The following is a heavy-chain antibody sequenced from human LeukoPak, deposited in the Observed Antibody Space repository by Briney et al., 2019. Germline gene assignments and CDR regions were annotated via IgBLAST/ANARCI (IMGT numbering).Heavy chain of an antibody. D-gene: IGHD5-12*01. CDR3: AMGAIVATIDY. CDR1: GLTVSSNY. CDR2: IYSGSST. V-gene: IGHV3-66*01. Sequence: GGSLRLSCAASGLTVSSNYMSWVRQAPGKGLEWVSLIYSGSSTYYADSVKGRFTISRDKSKNTLYLQMSSLRVEDTAVYYCAMGAIVATIDYWGQGTLVTISS. J-gene: IGHJ4*02.